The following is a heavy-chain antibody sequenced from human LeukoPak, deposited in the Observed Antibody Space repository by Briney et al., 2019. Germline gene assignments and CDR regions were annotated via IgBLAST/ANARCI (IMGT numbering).Heavy chain of an antibody. CDR3: ARDLAEYSSSSGVDLGDY. Sequence: GGSLRLSCAASGFTFSSYSMNWVRQAPGKGLEWVSSISSSSSYIYYADSVKGRFTISRDNAKNSLYLQMSSLRAEDTAVYYCARDLAEYSSSSGVDLGDYWGQGTLVTVSS. J-gene: IGHJ4*02. CDR1: GFTFSSYS. D-gene: IGHD6-6*01. V-gene: IGHV3-21*01. CDR2: ISSSSSYI.